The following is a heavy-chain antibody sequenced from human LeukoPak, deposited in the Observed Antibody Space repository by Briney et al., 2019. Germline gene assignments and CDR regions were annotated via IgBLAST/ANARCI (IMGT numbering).Heavy chain of an antibody. J-gene: IGHJ4*02. CDR1: GLTFSNYA. CDR2: IGGRGGGT. CDR3: AKWGDYDILTGYYDSDY. Sequence: GGSLRLSCAASGLTFSNYAMSWVRQAPGKGLEWVSAIGGRGGGTYYADSVKGRFTVSRDDSKNTLYLQMNSLRAEDTAVYYCAKWGDYDILTGYYDSDYWGQGTLVTVSS. D-gene: IGHD3-9*01. V-gene: IGHV3-23*01.